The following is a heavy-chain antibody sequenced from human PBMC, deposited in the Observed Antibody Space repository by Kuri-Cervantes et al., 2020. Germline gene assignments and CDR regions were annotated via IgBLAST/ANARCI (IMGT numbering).Heavy chain of an antibody. V-gene: IGHV3-11*04. Sequence: GESLKISCAASGFTFSDYYMSWIRQAPGKGLEWVSYISSSGSAIYYADSVKGRFTISRGNSKNTLYLQMNSLRAEDTAVYYCARGFRSRRSWPLGYYYGMDVWGQGTTVTVSS. CDR2: ISSSGSAI. J-gene: IGHJ6*02. CDR1: GFTFSDYY. CDR3: ARGFRSRRSWPLGYYYGMDV. D-gene: IGHD1-14*01.